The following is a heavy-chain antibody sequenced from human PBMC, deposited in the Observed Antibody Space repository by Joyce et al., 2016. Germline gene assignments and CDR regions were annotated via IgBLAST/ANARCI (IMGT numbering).Heavy chain of an antibody. CDR3: DLHRGGNAEPLDY. CDR1: GFTFTRYA. Sequence: EVQLLESGGGLVQPGGSLRLSCATSGFTFTRYAMCWVRQAPGKGREWVAAIRGSGANPFYAASVRGRFTVSRDNSRNTLYLQMNSRRADDTALYYCDLHRGGNAEPLDYWGQGTLVTVSS. J-gene: IGHJ4*02. D-gene: IGHD4-23*01. V-gene: IGHV3-23*01. CDR2: IRGSGANP.